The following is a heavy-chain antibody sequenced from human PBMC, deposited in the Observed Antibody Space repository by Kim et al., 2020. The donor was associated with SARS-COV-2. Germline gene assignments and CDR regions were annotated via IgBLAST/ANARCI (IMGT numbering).Heavy chain of an antibody. J-gene: IGHJ4*02. V-gene: IGHV3-64*01. CDR2: ISSNGGST. CDR1: GFTFSSYA. D-gene: IGHD6-6*01. Sequence: GGSLRLSCAASGFTFSSYAMHWVRQAPGKGLEYVSAISSNGGSTYYANSVKGRFTISRDNSKNTLYLQMGSLRAEDMAVYYCARGTRIAARPVFDYWGQGTLVTVSS. CDR3: ARGTRIAARPVFDY.